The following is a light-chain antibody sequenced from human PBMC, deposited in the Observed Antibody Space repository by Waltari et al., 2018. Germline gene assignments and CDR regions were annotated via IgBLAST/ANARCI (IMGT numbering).Light chain of an antibody. CDR2: NVS. V-gene: IGLV2-14*03. J-gene: IGLJ2*01. CDR3: SSFSSGSTPVV. Sequence: QSLLTQPASVSGPPGQPPTLSCPGTSSAVGCYHFTPWEQQHPGNDPILIIFNVSNRPAGVSNRFSGSKSGNTASLTISGLQAEDEADFYCSSFSSGSTPVVFGGGTRLTVL. CDR1: SSAVGCYHF.